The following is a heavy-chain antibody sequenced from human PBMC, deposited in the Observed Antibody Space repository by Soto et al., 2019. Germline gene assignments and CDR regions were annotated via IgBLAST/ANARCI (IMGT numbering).Heavy chain of an antibody. CDR2: ITSSSTTI. V-gene: IGHV3-48*01. CDR1: GFTFSTYS. CDR3: TRGDMALNDY. D-gene: IGHD2-15*01. J-gene: IGHJ4*02. Sequence: PVVSLLRSCSAFGFTFSTYSMNWVRQSPGKGLEWISYITSSSTTIFYAASVRGRFTISRDDSKSIAYLQMNSLKTEDTAVYYCTRGDMALNDYWGQGTLVTVSS.